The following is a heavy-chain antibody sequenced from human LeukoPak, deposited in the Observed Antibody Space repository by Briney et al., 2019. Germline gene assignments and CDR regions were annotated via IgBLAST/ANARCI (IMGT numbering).Heavy chain of an antibody. J-gene: IGHJ4*02. CDR1: GYTLTELS. CDR3: ATDGQSEITMVRGIRNYYFDY. Sequence: ASVTVSCKVSGYTLTELSMHWVRQAPGKGLEWMGGFDPEDGETIYAQKFQGRVTMTEDTSTDTAYMELSSLRSEDTAVYYCATDGQSEITMVRGIRNYYFDYWGQGTLVTVSS. V-gene: IGHV1-24*01. CDR2: FDPEDGET. D-gene: IGHD3-10*01.